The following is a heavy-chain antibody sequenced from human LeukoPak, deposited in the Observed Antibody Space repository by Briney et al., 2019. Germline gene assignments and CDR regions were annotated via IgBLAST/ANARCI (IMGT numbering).Heavy chain of an antibody. CDR1: GFPFSSYW. J-gene: IGHJ4*02. CDR3: TRADHSNYNY. V-gene: IGHV3-7*01. CDR2: IKQDGGET. D-gene: IGHD4-11*01. Sequence: PGGSLRLSCAASGFPFSSYWMAWVRQAPGKGLEWVASIKQDGGETFYVDSVKGRFTISRDNAKNSLYLQMNSLRAEDTAVYYCTRADHSNYNYWGQGTLVTVSS.